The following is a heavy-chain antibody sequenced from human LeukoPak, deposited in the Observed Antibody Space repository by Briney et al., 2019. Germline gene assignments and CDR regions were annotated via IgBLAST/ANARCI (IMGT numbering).Heavy chain of an antibody. Sequence: GSLRLSCAASGFTFSSYAMSWVRQAPGKGLEWVSAISGSGGSTYYADSVKGRFTISRDNSKNTLYLQMNSLRAEDTAVYYCAKGGTAMVSYYYYYMDVWGKGTTVTVSS. CDR3: AKGGTAMVSYYYYYMDV. CDR1: GFTFSSYA. CDR2: ISGSGGST. J-gene: IGHJ6*03. D-gene: IGHD5-18*01. V-gene: IGHV3-23*01.